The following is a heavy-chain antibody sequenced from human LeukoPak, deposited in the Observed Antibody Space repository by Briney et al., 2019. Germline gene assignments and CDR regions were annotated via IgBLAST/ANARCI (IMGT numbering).Heavy chain of an antibody. CDR1: GYTFTSYD. V-gene: IGHV1-8*01. Sequence: ASVKVSCKASGYTFTSYDINWVRQATGQGLEWMGWTNPNSGNTGYAQKFQGRVTMTRNTSISTAYMELSSLRSEDTAVYYCARVPVGHCSSTSCYEFDPWGQGTLVTVSS. CDR2: TNPNSGNT. CDR3: ARVPVGHCSSTSCYEFDP. J-gene: IGHJ5*02. D-gene: IGHD2-2*01.